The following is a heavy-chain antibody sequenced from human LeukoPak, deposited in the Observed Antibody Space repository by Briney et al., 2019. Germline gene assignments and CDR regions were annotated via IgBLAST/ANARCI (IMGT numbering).Heavy chain of an antibody. J-gene: IGHJ4*02. Sequence: SETLSLTCTVSGGSISSYYWSWIRQPPGKGLQWIGYIDHSGYTNYNRSLKSRVTISVDTSKNQFSLKLSSVTAADTAVYYCARDQGSGWYFDYWGQGTLVTVSS. CDR2: IDHSGYT. CDR3: ARDQGSGWYFDY. D-gene: IGHD6-19*01. CDR1: GGSISSYY. V-gene: IGHV4-59*01.